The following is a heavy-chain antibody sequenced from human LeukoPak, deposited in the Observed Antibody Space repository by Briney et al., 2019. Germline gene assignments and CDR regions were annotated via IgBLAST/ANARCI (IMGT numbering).Heavy chain of an antibody. CDR2: IYPDESNI. V-gene: IGHV5-51*01. D-gene: IGHD2-2*03. CDR3: ARPPSRGYSSSFEY. J-gene: IGHJ4*02. Sequence: GESLKISCKGSGYSFPTYWSAWVRQMPGKGLEWRGIIYPDESNIRYSPSFQGQVTISADKSISTAYLQWSSLKASDTAMYYCARPPSRGYSSSFEYWGQGTLVTVSS. CDR1: GYSFPTYW.